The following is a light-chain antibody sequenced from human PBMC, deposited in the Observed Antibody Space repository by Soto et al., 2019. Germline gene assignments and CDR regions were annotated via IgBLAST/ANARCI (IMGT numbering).Light chain of an antibody. CDR1: QSFTSTS. CDR2: GAS. J-gene: IGKJ1*01. CDR3: QQYGSSSWT. V-gene: IGKV3-20*01. Sequence: EIVLTQSPGTLSLSPGERATLSCRASQSFTSTSLAWYQQKPGQAPRLLISGASRRAAGIPDRFSGSGSGTDFTLTISRLESEDIAVYYCQQYGSSSWTFGQGTKVDI.